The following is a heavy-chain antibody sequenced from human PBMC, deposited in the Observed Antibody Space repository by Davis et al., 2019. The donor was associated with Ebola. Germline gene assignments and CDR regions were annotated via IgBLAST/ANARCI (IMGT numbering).Heavy chain of an antibody. CDR1: GFTFSGFA. CDR3: TSFVETDY. CDR2: IRSKANSYET. D-gene: IGHD3-3*01. J-gene: IGHJ4*02. V-gene: IGHV3-73*01. Sequence: GGSLRLSCAASGFTFSGFAMHWVRQPSGIGPERVGRIRSKANSYETAYAASVKGRFTISRDDSKNTAYLQMNSLKTEDTAVYYCTSFVETDYWGQGTLVTVSS.